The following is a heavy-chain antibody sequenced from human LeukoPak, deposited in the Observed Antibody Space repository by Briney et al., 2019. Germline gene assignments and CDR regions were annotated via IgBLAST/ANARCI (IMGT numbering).Heavy chain of an antibody. D-gene: IGHD6-13*01. V-gene: IGHV1-2*02. CDR2: INPNSGGT. CDR1: GYTFTGYY. CDR3: ASRAAMAAGTYYYYGMDV. Sequence: ASVKVSCKTSGYTFTGYYMHWVRQAPGQGLEWMGWINPNSGGTNYAQKFQGRVTMTRNTSISTAYMELSSLRSEDTAVYYCASRAAMAAGTYYYYGMDVWGQGTTVTVSS. J-gene: IGHJ6*02.